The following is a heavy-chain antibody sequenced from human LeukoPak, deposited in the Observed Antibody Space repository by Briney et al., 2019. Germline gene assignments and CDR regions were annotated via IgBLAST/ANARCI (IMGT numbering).Heavy chain of an antibody. V-gene: IGHV4-34*01. D-gene: IGHD3-10*01. CDR1: GGSFSGYY. CDR3: AGDYYGSGSYLGWFDP. Sequence: PSETLSLTCAVYGGSFSGYYWSWIRQPPGKGLEWIGEINHSGSTNYNPSLKSRVTISVDTSKNQFPLKLSSVTAADTAVYYCAGDYYGSGSYLGWFDPWGQGTLVTVSS. CDR2: INHSGST. J-gene: IGHJ5*02.